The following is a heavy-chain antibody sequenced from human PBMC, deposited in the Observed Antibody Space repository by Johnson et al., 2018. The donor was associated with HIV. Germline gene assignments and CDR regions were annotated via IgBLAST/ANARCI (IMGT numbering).Heavy chain of an antibody. D-gene: IGHD6-19*01. Sequence: QVQLVESGGGVVQPGRSLRLSCAASGFTFGSYAMHWVRQAPGKGLAWVAVISYDGSNKYYADSVKGRFTISRDNAKNSLYLQMNSLRAEDTAVYYCARIPGSGWEHDAFDIWGQGTLGTVSS. J-gene: IGHJ3*02. V-gene: IGHV3-30*04. CDR3: ARIPGSGWEHDAFDI. CDR2: ISYDGSNK. CDR1: GFTFGSYA.